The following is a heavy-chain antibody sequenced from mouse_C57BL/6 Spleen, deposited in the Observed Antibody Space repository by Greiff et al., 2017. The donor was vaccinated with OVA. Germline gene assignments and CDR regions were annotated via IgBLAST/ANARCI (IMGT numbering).Heavy chain of an antibody. J-gene: IGHJ4*01. CDR3: AREGRITTVVATDAMDY. CDR1: GYSITSGYY. Sequence: EVQLVESGPGLVKPSQSLSLTCSVTGYSITSGYYWNWIRQFPGNKLEWMGYISYDGSNNYNPSLKNRISITRDTSKNQFFLKLKSVTTQDTATYYCAREGRITTVVATDAMDYWGQGTSVTVSS. CDR2: ISYDGSN. D-gene: IGHD1-1*01. V-gene: IGHV3-6*01.